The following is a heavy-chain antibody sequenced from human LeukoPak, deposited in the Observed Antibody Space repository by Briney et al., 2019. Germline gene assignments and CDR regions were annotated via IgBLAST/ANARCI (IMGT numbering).Heavy chain of an antibody. CDR2: INPNSGGT. CDR3: ARAGYSSSPLYYFDY. D-gene: IGHD6-13*01. V-gene: IGHV1-2*04. J-gene: IGHJ4*02. Sequence: ASVNVSFKASGYTFTGYYMRWVRQAPGQGLEWMGWINPNSGGTNYAQKFQGWVTMTRDTSISTAYMELSRLRSDDTAVYYCARAGYSSSPLYYFDYWGQGTLVTVSS. CDR1: GYTFTGYY.